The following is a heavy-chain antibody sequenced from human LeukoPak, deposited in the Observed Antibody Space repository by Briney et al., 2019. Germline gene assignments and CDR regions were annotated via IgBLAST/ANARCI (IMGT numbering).Heavy chain of an antibody. CDR1: GGSISSYY. CDR3: ARDFDSGWFDY. Sequence: SETLSLTCTVSGGSISSYYWSWIRQPPGKGLECIGNIYYSGTSNYNPSLKSRVTTSVDTSKNQFSLKLNSVTAADTAVYYCARDFDSGWFDYWGQGTRVTVSS. CDR2: IYYSGTS. V-gene: IGHV4-59*01. J-gene: IGHJ5*01. D-gene: IGHD1-26*01.